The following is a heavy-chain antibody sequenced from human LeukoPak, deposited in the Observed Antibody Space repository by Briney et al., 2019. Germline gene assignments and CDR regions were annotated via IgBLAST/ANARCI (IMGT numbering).Heavy chain of an antibody. Sequence: ASVKVSCKASGYTFTGYYMHWVRQAPGQGLEWMGWINPNSGGTNYAQKFQGRVTMTRDTSISTAYMELGRLRSDDTAVYYCARGPIVVVPAAMINWFDPWGQGTLVTVSS. CDR2: INPNSGGT. V-gene: IGHV1-2*02. J-gene: IGHJ5*02. CDR1: GYTFTGYY. D-gene: IGHD2-2*01. CDR3: ARGPIVVVPAAMINWFDP.